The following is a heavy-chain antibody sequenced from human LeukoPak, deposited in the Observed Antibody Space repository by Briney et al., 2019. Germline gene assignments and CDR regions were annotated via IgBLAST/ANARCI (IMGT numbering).Heavy chain of an antibody. J-gene: IGHJ1*01. CDR3: ARDLYYDSSGNARVTLQH. Sequence: KPGRSLRLSCTTSGFAFGDYNMNWVRQAPGKGLEWVSSISSSSSYIYYADSVKGRFTISRDNAKNSLYLQMNSLRAEDTAVYYCARDLYYDSSGNARVTLQHWGQGTLVTVSS. V-gene: IGHV3-21*01. CDR1: GFAFGDYN. CDR2: ISSSSSYI. D-gene: IGHD3-22*01.